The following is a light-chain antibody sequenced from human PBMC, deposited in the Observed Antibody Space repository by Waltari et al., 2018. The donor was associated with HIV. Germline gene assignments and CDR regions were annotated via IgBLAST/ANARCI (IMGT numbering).Light chain of an antibody. CDR2: EVD. J-gene: IGLJ3*02. Sequence: QSALTQPPSASGSPGQSVTISCTGTSSDIGAYEFVSWYQQHPGKAPKFIIFEVDQRPSGVPDRFSGLQAEDEAYYFCSSYAGSDNYAVFGGGTKLTVL. V-gene: IGLV2-8*01. CDR1: SSDIGAYEF. CDR3: SSYAGSDNYAV.